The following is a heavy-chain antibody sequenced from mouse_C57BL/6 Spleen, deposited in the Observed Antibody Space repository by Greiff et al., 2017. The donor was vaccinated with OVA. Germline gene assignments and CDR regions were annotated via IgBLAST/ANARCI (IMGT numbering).Heavy chain of an antibody. D-gene: IGHD2-1*01. CDR1: GYTFTSYW. J-gene: IGHJ3*01. CDR2: IDPSDSYT. Sequence: QVQLQQPGAELVMPGASVKLSCKASGYTFTSYWMHWVQQRPGQGLEWIGEIDPSDSYTNYNQKFSGKSTLTIDKSSSTAYMQLSSLTSEDSAVYYCARSSYGNYASFAYWGQGTLVTVSA. CDR3: ARSSYGNYASFAY. V-gene: IGHV1-69*01.